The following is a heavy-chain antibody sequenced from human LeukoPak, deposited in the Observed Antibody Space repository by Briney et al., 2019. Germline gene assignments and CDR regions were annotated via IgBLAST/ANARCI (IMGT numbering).Heavy chain of an antibody. J-gene: IGHJ5*02. V-gene: IGHV4-59*08. D-gene: IGHD3-3*01. CDR3: ASQQSYYDFWSGYYRGSDEGFDP. CDR1: GGSISSYY. CDR2: IYYSGST. Sequence: SETLSLTCTVSGGSISSYYWSWIRQPPGKGLEWIGYIYYSGSTNYNPSLKSRVTISVDTSKNQFSLKLSSVTAADTAVYYCASQQSYYDFWSGYYRGSDEGFDPWGQGTLVTVSS.